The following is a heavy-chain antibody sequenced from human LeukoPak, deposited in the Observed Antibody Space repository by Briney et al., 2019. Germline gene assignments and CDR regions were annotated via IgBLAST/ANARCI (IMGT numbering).Heavy chain of an antibody. Sequence: PGGSLRLSCAASGFTFSIYWMHWVRQAPGKGLVWVSRINSDGCSTFYADSVKGRFTTSRDNAENTVYLQMNSLRADDTAVYYCARIPGGSGSQYDYWGQGTLVIVSS. CDR3: ARIPGGSGSQYDY. CDR1: GFTFSIYW. CDR2: INSDGCST. J-gene: IGHJ4*02. V-gene: IGHV3-74*01. D-gene: IGHD3-10*01.